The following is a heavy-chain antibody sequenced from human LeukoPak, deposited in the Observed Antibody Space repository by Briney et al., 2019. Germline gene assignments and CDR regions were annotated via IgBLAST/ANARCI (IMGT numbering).Heavy chain of an antibody. Sequence: GGSRRPSCAASGSTFIPMAGNWSGKVQGKGLEWASTISGSGDSTYYADSVKGRFTISRDNSKDTLYLQMSSVRVDDTAVYYCARDRGRYYDSRGFYWGYYFDSWGQGILVTVST. CDR2: ISGSGDST. D-gene: IGHD3-22*01. CDR1: GSTFIPMA. V-gene: IGHV3-23*01. CDR3: ARDRGRYYDSRGFYWGYYFDS. J-gene: IGHJ4*02.